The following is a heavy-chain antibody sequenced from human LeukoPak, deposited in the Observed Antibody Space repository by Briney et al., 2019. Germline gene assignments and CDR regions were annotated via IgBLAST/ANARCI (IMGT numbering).Heavy chain of an antibody. D-gene: IGHD4-17*01. Sequence: PGGSLRLSCAASGFTISSYAMSWVRQAPGKGLEWVSAISGSGGSTYYADSVKGRFTISRGNSKNTLYLQMNSLRAEGTAVYYCAKEIGTVTFFDYWGQGTLVTVSS. CDR2: ISGSGGST. CDR1: GFTISSYA. J-gene: IGHJ4*02. CDR3: AKEIGTVTFFDY. V-gene: IGHV3-23*01.